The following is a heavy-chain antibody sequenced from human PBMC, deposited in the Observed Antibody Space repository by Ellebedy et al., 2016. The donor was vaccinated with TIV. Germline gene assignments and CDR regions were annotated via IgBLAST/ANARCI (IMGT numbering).Heavy chain of an antibody. J-gene: IGHJ3*01. CDR3: VRDTVAVPDGNTFDF. D-gene: IGHD5-24*01. Sequence: PSETLSLTCAVYGGSFSGYYWSWIRQPPGKGLEWVAHMKYDEIESYYANSVKGRFTISRDNARNSLYLQMRSLRVDDTAMYYCVRDTVAVPDGNTFDFWGQGTMVSVS. CDR1: GGSFSGYY. CDR2: MKYDEIES. V-gene: IGHV3-7*04.